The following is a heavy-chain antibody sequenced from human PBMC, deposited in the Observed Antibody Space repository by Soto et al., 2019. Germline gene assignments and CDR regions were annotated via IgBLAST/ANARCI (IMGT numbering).Heavy chain of an antibody. J-gene: IGHJ6*02. CDR2: IYYSGST. CDR1: GGSISSYY. Sequence: QVQLQESGPGLVKPSETLSLTCTVSGGSISSYYWSWIRQPPGKGLEWIGYIYYSGSTNYNPSLRSRVNTTADTSKNQFSLELRSVTAADTAVYYWARGGLDYYHDGMDVWGQGTTVTVSS. V-gene: IGHV4-59*01. CDR3: ARGGLDYYHDGMDV. D-gene: IGHD3-9*01.